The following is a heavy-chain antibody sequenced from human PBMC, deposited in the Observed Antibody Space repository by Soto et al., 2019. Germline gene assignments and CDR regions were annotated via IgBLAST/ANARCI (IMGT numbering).Heavy chain of an antibody. D-gene: IGHD5-12*01. J-gene: IGHJ4*02. Sequence: EVQLVESGGGLVQPGGSLRLSCAASGFTVSSNYMSWVRQAPGKGLEWVSVIYSGGSTYYADSVKGRFTISRDNSKNTLYLQMTSLRAEDTAVYYCARDRLGTIGWYWGQGTLVTVSS. CDR3: ARDRLGTIGWY. CDR2: IYSGGST. CDR1: GFTVSSNY. V-gene: IGHV3-66*01.